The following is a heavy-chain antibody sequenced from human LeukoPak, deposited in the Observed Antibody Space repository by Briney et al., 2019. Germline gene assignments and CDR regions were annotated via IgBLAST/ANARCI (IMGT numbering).Heavy chain of an antibody. CDR1: GGTFSSYA. V-gene: IGHV1-69*01. Sequence: ASVKVSCKASGGTFSSYAISWVRQAPGQGLEWMGGIIPIFGTANYAQKFQGRVTITADESTSIAYMELSSLRSEDTAVYYCARGLLTRAERPRYYYYMDVWGKGTTVTVSS. CDR3: ARGLLTRAERPRYYYYMDV. D-gene: IGHD7-27*01. J-gene: IGHJ6*03. CDR2: IIPIFGTA.